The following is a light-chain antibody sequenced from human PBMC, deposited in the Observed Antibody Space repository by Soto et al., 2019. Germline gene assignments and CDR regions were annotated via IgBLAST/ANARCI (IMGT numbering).Light chain of an antibody. CDR1: SSNIGSNY. Sequence: QSVLIQSPSASGTPGQRVTISCSGSSSNIGSNYVYWYQQLAGMAPKLLIYSNNQRPSGVPDRFSGSKSGTSTSLAISGLRSEDEAYYYCAAWDDILSDWLFGGGTKLTVL. J-gene: IGLJ3*02. V-gene: IGLV1-47*02. CDR3: AAWDDILSDWL. CDR2: SNN.